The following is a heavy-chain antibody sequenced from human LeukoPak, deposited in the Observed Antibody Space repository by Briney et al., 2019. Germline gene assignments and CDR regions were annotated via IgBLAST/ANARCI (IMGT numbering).Heavy chain of an antibody. CDR2: IRSKAYGGTT. Sequence: PGGSLRLSCTASGFTFGDYAMSWVRQAPGKGLEWVGFIRSKAYGGTTEYAASVKGRFTISRDDSKSIAYLQMNSLKTEDTAAYYCTSPRFYFDYWGQGTLVTVSS. CDR3: TSPRFYFDY. V-gene: IGHV3-49*04. CDR1: GFTFGDYA. J-gene: IGHJ4*02.